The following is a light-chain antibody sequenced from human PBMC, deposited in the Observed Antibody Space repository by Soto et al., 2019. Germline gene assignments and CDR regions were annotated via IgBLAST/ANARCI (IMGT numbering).Light chain of an antibody. CDR3: CSFTTSSTLV. V-gene: IGLV2-14*01. CDR1: SSDIGAYNH. J-gene: IGLJ1*01. CDR2: EVS. Sequence: QSVLTHPASVAGSPGQSITISCTGTSSDIGAYNHVSWYQQNPGKAPQLIIYEVSNRPSGLSNRFSASKSGNAASLTISGLQAEDEADYFCCSFTTSSTLVFGTGTKVTVL.